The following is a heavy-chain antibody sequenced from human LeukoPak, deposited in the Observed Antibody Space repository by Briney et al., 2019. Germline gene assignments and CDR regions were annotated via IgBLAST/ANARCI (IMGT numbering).Heavy chain of an antibody. Sequence: GGSLRLSCAASGFTVSSNYMSWVRQAPGKGLEWLAFIRYDGSNTYYADSVKGRFTISRDNAKNSLYLQMNSLRVDDTAVYYCARDRLHYGEYEKTLDYWGQGTLVTVSS. CDR2: IRYDGSNT. D-gene: IGHD4-17*01. CDR3: ARDRLHYGEYEKTLDY. V-gene: IGHV3-30*02. CDR1: GFTVSSNY. J-gene: IGHJ4*02.